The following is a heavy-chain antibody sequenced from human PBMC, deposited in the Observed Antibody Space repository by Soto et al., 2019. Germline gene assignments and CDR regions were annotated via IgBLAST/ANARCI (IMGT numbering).Heavy chain of an antibody. Sequence: PSETLSLTCSVSGVSVSSDIYYWSWIRHHPGKGLEWIGYIHYSGNTYYNPSLGGRVTISLDTSKNHFSLRLRSVTPADTAVYYCARYPVVVVPAANYGLDVWGQGTTVTVS. D-gene: IGHD2-2*01. J-gene: IGHJ6*02. CDR3: ARYPVVVVPAANYGLDV. CDR1: GVSVSSDIYY. V-gene: IGHV4-31*03. CDR2: IHYSGNT.